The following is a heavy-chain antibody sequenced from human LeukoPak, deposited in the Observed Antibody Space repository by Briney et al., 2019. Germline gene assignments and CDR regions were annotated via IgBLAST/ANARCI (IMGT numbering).Heavy chain of an antibody. Sequence: GASVKVSCKASGGTFSSYAISWVRQAPGQGLEWMGGIIPIFGTANYAQKLQGRVTMTTDTSTSTAYMELRSLRSDDTAVYYCARDRWVWSIDSSGWYGHFDYWGQGTLVTVSS. CDR2: IIPIFGTA. CDR3: ARDRWVWSIDSSGWYGHFDY. D-gene: IGHD6-19*01. V-gene: IGHV1-69*05. J-gene: IGHJ4*02. CDR1: GGTFSSYA.